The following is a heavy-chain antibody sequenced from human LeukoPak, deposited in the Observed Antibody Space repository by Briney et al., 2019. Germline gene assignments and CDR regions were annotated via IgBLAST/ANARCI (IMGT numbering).Heavy chain of an antibody. Sequence: PSETLSLTCAVYGGSFSGYDWSWIRQPPGKGLEWIGEINHSGSTNYNPSLKSRVTISVDTSKNQFSLKLSSVTAADTAVYYCASRSYYYDSSGYFVWGQGTLVTVYS. J-gene: IGHJ4*02. D-gene: IGHD3-22*01. V-gene: IGHV4-34*01. CDR1: GGSFSGYD. CDR3: ASRSYYYDSSGYFV. CDR2: INHSGST.